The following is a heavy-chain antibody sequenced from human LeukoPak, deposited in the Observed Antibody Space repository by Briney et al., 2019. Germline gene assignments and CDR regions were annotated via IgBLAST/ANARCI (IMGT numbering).Heavy chain of an antibody. Sequence: SETLSLTCTVSGGSISSYYWSWIRQPPGKGLEWIGYIYYSGSTNYNPSLKSRVTIPVDTSKNQFSLKLSSVTAADTAVYYCARGWQQLAFDYWGQGTLVTVSS. D-gene: IGHD6-13*01. V-gene: IGHV4-59*01. CDR1: GGSISSYY. CDR2: IYYSGST. J-gene: IGHJ4*02. CDR3: ARGWQQLAFDY.